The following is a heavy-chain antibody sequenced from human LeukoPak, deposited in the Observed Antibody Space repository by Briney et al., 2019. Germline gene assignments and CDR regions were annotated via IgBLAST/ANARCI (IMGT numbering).Heavy chain of an antibody. CDR1: GFTFSSYG. V-gene: IGHV3-30*03. CDR3: AREDIVVVPAAIRDYYYYGMDV. CDR2: ISYDGSNK. Sequence: GGSLRLSCAASGFTFSSYGMHWVRQAPGKGLEWVAVISYDGSNKYYADSVKGRFTISRDNSKNTLYLQMNSLRAEDTAVYYCAREDIVVVPAAIRDYYYYGMDVWGQGTTVTVSS. D-gene: IGHD2-2*01. J-gene: IGHJ6*02.